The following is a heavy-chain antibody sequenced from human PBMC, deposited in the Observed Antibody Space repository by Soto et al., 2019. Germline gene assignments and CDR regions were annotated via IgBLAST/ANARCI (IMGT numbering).Heavy chain of an antibody. Sequence: EGLLRRSCSASGVTRSSYEMNWVRQAPGKGMEWVSYISSSGSTIYYADSVKGRFTISRDNAKNSLYLQMNSLRAEDTAVYYCASGATYSSGWSTPEGDAFDIWGQGTMVTVSS. CDR1: GVTRSSYE. J-gene: IGHJ3*02. CDR2: ISSSGSTI. CDR3: ASGATYSSGWSTPEGDAFDI. V-gene: IGHV3-48*03. D-gene: IGHD6-19*01.